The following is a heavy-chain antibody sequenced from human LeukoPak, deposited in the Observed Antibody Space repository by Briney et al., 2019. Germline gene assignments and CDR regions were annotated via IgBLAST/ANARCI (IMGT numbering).Heavy chain of an antibody. CDR2: ISHRGGT. Sequence: SETLSLTCSVYGTSLSGFYWSRIRQPPGKGLEWIGEISHRGGTNYNPSLKSRVTISVDTSKNQFSLKLSSVTAADTAVYYCAREAAAARSKFDFWGQGTLVTVSS. D-gene: IGHD6-6*01. CDR3: AREAAAARSKFDF. V-gene: IGHV4-34*01. J-gene: IGHJ4*02. CDR1: GTSLSGFY.